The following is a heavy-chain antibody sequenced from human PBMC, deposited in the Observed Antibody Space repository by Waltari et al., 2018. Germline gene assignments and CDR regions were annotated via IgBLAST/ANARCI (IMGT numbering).Heavy chain of an antibody. CDR1: GGPFRSYA. J-gene: IGHJ5*02. CDR2: IIPIFGTE. Sequence: QVQLVQSGAEVKKPGSSVKVSCKASGGPFRSYAISWVRQAPGQGLEWRGGIIPIFGTENYAQKSQGRVTITADESTSTAYMELSSLRSEDTAVYYCARELDWFDPWGQGTLVTVSS. V-gene: IGHV1-69*13. CDR3: ARELDWFDP. D-gene: IGHD6-13*01.